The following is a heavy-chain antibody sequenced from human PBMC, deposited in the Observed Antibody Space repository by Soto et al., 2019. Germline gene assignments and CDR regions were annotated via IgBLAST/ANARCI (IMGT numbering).Heavy chain of an antibody. D-gene: IGHD2-15*01. V-gene: IGHV1-2*02. Sequence: ASVKVSCKASGYTFTGYYMHWVRQAPGQGLEWMGWINPNSGGTNYAQKFQGRVTMTRDTSISTAYMELSRLRSDDTAVYYCARVSAHFISTLLLGYFDYWGQGTLVTVSS. CDR2: INPNSGGT. CDR3: ARVSAHFISTLLLGYFDY. CDR1: GYTFTGYY. J-gene: IGHJ4*02.